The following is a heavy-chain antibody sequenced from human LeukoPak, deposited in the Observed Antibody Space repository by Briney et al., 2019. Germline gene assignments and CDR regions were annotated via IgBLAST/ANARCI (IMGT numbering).Heavy chain of an antibody. J-gene: IGHJ4*02. V-gene: IGHV1-69*04. CDR3: ARDPSLSSYYDSSGYPDY. Sequence: SVKVSCKASGGTFSSYAISWVRQAPGQGLEWMGRIIPILGIANYAQKFQGRVTITADKSTSTVYMELSSLRSEDTAVYYCARDPSLSSYYDSSGYPDYWGQGTLVTVSS. D-gene: IGHD3-22*01. CDR1: GGTFSSYA. CDR2: IIPILGIA.